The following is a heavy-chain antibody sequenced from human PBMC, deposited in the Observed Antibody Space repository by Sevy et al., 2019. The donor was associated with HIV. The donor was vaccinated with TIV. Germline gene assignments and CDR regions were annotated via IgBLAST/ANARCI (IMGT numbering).Heavy chain of an antibody. D-gene: IGHD1-7*01. CDR2: IKQDAGQK. CDR1: GFTFSKYW. V-gene: IGHV3-7*01. Sequence: GGSLRLSCAASGFTFSKYWMGWVRQAPGKGLEWVANIKQDAGQKYYVDSVKGRFTISRDKAKNSLYRQMNSLGAEDTAVYFCARDDGNYYFHYWGQGTLVTVSS. J-gene: IGHJ4*02. CDR3: ARDDGNYYFHY.